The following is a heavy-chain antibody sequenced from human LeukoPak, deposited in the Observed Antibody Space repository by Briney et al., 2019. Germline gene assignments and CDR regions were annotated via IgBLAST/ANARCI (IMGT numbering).Heavy chain of an antibody. Sequence: ASVKVSCKASGYTFTGYYMHWVRQAPGQGLEWLGRINPNSSGTNYAQKFQGRVTMTRDTSISTAYMELSRLRSDDTAVYYCASQRVSRIISEWSNTLDYWGQGTLVTVSS. J-gene: IGHJ4*02. CDR1: GYTFTGYY. D-gene: IGHD3-3*01. V-gene: IGHV1-2*06. CDR3: ASQRVSRIISEWSNTLDY. CDR2: INPNSSGT.